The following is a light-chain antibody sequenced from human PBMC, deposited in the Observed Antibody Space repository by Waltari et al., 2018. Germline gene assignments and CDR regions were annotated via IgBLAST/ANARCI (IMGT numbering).Light chain of an antibody. J-gene: IGKJ4*01. CDR2: DAS. CDR3: QQYRYLPPA. V-gene: IGKV1-33*01. CDR1: QDINNF. Sequence: DIQMTQSPSSLSASVGDRVTITCQASQDINNFLNWYQQQPGKAPQPLIYDASHLAAGVPSRFTGSGSGTDFTVTISDLQPDDFATYYCQQYRYLPPAFGGGTKVDI.